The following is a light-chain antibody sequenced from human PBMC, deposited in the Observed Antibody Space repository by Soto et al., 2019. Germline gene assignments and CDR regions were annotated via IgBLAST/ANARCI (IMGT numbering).Light chain of an antibody. CDR2: VAS. CDR3: HKSASTHQT. V-gene: IGKV1-39*01. CDR1: QRISNY. Sequence: DIQMTQSPSSLSASVGDRVTITCRESQRISNYVSWYRQKTGKAAKLVITVASTYISSVPSRLSGSASGTDFTLAISGLQPEDFATYSCHKSASTHQTFGGGTKVDIK. J-gene: IGKJ4*01.